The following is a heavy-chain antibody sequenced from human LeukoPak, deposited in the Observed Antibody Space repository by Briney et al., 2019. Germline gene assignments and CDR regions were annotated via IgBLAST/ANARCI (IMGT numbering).Heavy chain of an antibody. D-gene: IGHD2-2*01. J-gene: IGHJ1*01. CDR3: ARDNRYCSSTSCNQGYFQH. CDR2: IYSRGTT. CDR1: GVSISDTSYY. Sequence: SQTLSLTCSVSGVSISDTSYYWSWIRQSAGKGLEWIGRIYSRGTTNYNPSLKSRVTISVDTSKNQFSLKLSSVTAADTAVYYCARDNRYCSSTSCNQGYFQHWGQGTLVTVSS. V-gene: IGHV4-61*02.